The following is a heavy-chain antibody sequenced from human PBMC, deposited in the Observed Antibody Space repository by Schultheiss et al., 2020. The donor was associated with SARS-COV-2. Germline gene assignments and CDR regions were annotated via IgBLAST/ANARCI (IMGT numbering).Heavy chain of an antibody. CDR3: ARDRVAAAGSGMDV. D-gene: IGHD6-13*01. J-gene: IGHJ6*02. Sequence: GGSLRLSCAASGFTVSSNYMSWVRQAPGKGLEWVSVIYSGGSTYYADSVKGRFTISRDNSKNTLYLQMNSLRAEDTAVYYCARDRVAAAGSGMDVWGQGTTVTVSS. V-gene: IGHV3-66*01. CDR2: IYSGGST. CDR1: GFTVSSNY.